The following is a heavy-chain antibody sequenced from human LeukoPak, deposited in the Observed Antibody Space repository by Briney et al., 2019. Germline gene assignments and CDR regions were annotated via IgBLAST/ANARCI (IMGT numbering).Heavy chain of an antibody. D-gene: IGHD3-22*01. J-gene: IGHJ4*02. Sequence: ASVKVSCKASGYTFNSYGISWVRQAPGQGLEWMGWISAYNGNTSYAQRLQGRVTMTTDTSTSTAYMELSSLRSEDTAVYYCARSYYDSSGKRRLDYWGQGTLVTVSS. CDR2: ISAYNGNT. CDR1: GYTFNSYG. V-gene: IGHV1-18*01. CDR3: ARSYYDSSGKRRLDY.